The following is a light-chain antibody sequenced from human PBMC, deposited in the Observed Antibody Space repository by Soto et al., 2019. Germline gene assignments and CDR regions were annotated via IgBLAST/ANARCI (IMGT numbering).Light chain of an antibody. CDR2: AAG. V-gene: IGKV1-27*01. CDR3: QKYNTAPFT. J-gene: IGKJ3*01. CDR1: QDIGNY. Sequence: DIQMTQSPSSLSASVGDRVTITCRASQDIGNYLGWYQQRPGKVPKLLISAAGTLQSGVPPRFSGSGSGTNCTLTISGLQPEEVATYYSQKYNTAPFTFGPGTKVDIE.